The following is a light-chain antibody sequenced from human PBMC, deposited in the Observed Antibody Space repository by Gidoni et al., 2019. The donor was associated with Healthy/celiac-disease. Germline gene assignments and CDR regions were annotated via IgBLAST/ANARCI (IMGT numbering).Light chain of an antibody. CDR1: QGISSY. J-gene: IGKJ1*01. V-gene: IGKV1-8*01. CDR3: QQYYSYPWT. Sequence: AIRITQSPSSLSASTGHRVTITCRASQGISSYLAWYQQKPGKAPKLLIYAASTLQSGVPSRFSSSGSGTDFTLTISCLQSEDFATYYCQQYYSYPWTFGQGTKVEIK. CDR2: AAS.